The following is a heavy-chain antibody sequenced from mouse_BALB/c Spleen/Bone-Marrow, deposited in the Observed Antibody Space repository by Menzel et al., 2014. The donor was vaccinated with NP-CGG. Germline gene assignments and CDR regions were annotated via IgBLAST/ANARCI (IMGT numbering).Heavy chain of an antibody. V-gene: IGHV5-12-2*01. Sequence: EVNVVESGGGLVQPGGSLKLSCAASGFTFSSYTMSWVRQTPEKRLEWVAYISNGGGSTYYPDTVKGRFTISRDNAKNTLYLQMSSLKSEDTAMYYCATGTFAYWGQGTLVPVSA. CDR1: GFTFSSYT. J-gene: IGHJ3*01. CDR3: ATGTFAY. CDR2: ISNGGGST. D-gene: IGHD4-1*01.